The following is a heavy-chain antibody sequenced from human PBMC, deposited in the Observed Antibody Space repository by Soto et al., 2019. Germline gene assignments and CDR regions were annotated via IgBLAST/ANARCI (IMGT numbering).Heavy chain of an antibody. CDR1: GFTFSSYW. V-gene: IGHV3-7*04. Sequence: GGSLRLSCAASGFTFSSYWMSWVRQAPGKGLEWVANIKQDGSEKYYVDSVKGLFTISRDNAKNSLYLQMNSLRAEDTAVYYCARGTDLWPGSYFDYWGQGTLVTVSS. D-gene: IGHD2-21*01. J-gene: IGHJ4*02. CDR3: ARGTDLWPGSYFDY. CDR2: IKQDGSEK.